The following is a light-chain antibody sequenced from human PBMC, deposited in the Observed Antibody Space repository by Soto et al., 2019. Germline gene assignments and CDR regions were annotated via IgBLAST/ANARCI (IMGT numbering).Light chain of an antibody. CDR1: QSVSSY. CDR2: DAS. Sequence: EIVLTQSPATLSLSPGERATLSCRASQSVSSYLAWYQQKPGQAPRLLIYDASNRATGIPARFSGSGSGTDFTLTTSSLEPEDFAVYYCPQRSNWPPLTFGGGTKVEIK. J-gene: IGKJ4*01. V-gene: IGKV3-11*01. CDR3: PQRSNWPPLT.